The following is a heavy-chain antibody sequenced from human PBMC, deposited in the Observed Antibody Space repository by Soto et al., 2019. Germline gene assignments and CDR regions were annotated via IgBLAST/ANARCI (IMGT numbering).Heavy chain of an antibody. D-gene: IGHD2-2*01. CDR2: IIPMFGTA. J-gene: IGHJ6*02. CDR3: ARQKAMPPHFYSGMDV. CDR1: GGTLGSYT. Sequence: QVHLVQSGAEVKKPGSSVKVSCTASGGTLGSYTVTWVRQAPGQGLEWMGEIIPMFGTASYAQKFQGRVTLTADKSTTTAHMELSSLSSDDTAVYFCARQKAMPPHFYSGMDVWGQGTTVTFSS. V-gene: IGHV1-69*06.